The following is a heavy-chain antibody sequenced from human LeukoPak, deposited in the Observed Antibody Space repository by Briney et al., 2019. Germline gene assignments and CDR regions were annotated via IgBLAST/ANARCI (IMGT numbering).Heavy chain of an antibody. J-gene: IGHJ4*02. Sequence: GGSLRLSCAAAGFSFNSYEINWVRQAPGKGLEWVSYISSGGITIFYADSVKVRFTIARDNAKNSVYLQMNSLRAEDTAVYYCARVSYSGGVYWGQGTLVTVSS. CDR2: ISSGGITI. CDR1: GFSFNSYE. V-gene: IGHV3-48*03. D-gene: IGHD6-25*01. CDR3: ARVSYSGGVY.